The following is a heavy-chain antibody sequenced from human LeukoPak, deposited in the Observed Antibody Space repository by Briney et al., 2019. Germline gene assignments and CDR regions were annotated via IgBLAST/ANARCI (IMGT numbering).Heavy chain of an antibody. V-gene: IGHV4-59*01. Sequence: SETLSLTCTVSGGSISSYYWSWIRQPPEKGLEWIGYIYHSGSTNYNPSLKSRVTISVDTSKNQFSLKLTSVTAADTAVYYCASQYYDILTGYYTHFDYWGQGTLVTVSS. D-gene: IGHD3-9*01. J-gene: IGHJ4*02. CDR2: IYHSGST. CDR3: ASQYYDILTGYYTHFDY. CDR1: GGSISSYY.